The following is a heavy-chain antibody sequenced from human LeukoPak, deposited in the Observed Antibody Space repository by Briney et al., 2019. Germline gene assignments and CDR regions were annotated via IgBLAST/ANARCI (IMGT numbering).Heavy chain of an antibody. CDR2: ITYSSDTT. CDR1: GFTFSSYG. V-gene: IGHV3-23*01. Sequence: PGGSLRLSCAASGFTFSSYGMTWVRQTPGKGLEWVSVITYSSDTTYYAHSVKGRFTISRDNSKNTLYLQMNSLRAEDTAVYYCAKGYDTTYYHYYFMDVWGKGTTVTISS. CDR3: AKGYDTTYYHYYFMDV. J-gene: IGHJ6*03. D-gene: IGHD2-2*01.